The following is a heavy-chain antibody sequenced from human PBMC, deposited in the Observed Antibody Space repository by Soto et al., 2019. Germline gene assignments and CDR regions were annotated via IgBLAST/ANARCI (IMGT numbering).Heavy chain of an antibody. CDR3: AADATAWQQMVPSDY. D-gene: IGHD2-8*01. V-gene: IGHV1-58*01. J-gene: IGHJ4*02. CDR1: GFTFTSSA. Sequence: RASVKVSCKASGFTFTSSAFQWVRQARGQRLEWIGWIAVGSGYTNYAQRFQDRVTLTRDMSTATTYMELSRLTSEDTAIYYCAADATAWQQMVPSDYWGQGTWSPSPQ. CDR2: IAVGSGYT.